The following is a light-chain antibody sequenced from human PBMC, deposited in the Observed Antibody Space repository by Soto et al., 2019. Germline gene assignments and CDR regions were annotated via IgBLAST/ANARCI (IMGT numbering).Light chain of an antibody. CDR1: SSNIGTSS. V-gene: IGLV1-44*01. CDR3: AAWDDSLNGHV. J-gene: IGLJ1*01. CDR2: TTN. Sequence: QSALTQPHSASGTPGQRVTISCSGSSSNIGTSSVHWFQQLPGTAPKLLISTTNQRPSGVPERFSGSKSGTSASLAISGLQPEDEADYYCAAWDDSLNGHVFGTGTKVTVL.